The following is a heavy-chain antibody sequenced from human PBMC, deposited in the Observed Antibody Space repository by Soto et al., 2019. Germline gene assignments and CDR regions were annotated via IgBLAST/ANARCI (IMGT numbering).Heavy chain of an antibody. Sequence: QVQLVESGGGVVQPGRSLRLSCAASGFTFSSYAMHWVRQAPGKGLEWVAVISYDGSNKYYADSVKGRFTISRDNSKNTLYLQMNSLRAEDTAVHYCARVEMATITYDYWGQGTLVTVSS. D-gene: IGHD5-12*01. J-gene: IGHJ4*02. CDR3: ARVEMATITYDY. V-gene: IGHV3-30-3*01. CDR1: GFTFSSYA. CDR2: ISYDGSNK.